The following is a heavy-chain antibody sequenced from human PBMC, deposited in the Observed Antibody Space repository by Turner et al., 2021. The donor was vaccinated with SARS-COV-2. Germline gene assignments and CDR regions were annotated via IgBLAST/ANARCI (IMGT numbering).Heavy chain of an antibody. V-gene: IGHV3-23*01. D-gene: IGHD6-19*01. CDR3: AKPPGEQWLVLALVFDY. Sequence: EVQLLESGGGLVQPGGSLRLSCAASGFTFGSYAMSWVRQAPGKGLEWVSAISGSGGSTYYADSVKGRFTISRDNSKNTLYLQMNSLRAEDTAVYYCAKPPGEQWLVLALVFDYWGQGTLVTVSS. CDR1: GFTFGSYA. J-gene: IGHJ4*02. CDR2: ISGSGGST.